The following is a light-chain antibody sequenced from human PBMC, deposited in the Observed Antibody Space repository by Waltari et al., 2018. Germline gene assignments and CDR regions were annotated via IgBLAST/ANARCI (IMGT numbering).Light chain of an antibody. CDR1: GSNIGAGYD. Sequence: QSVLTQPPSVSGAPGQRVTISCTGSGSNIGAGYDVHWYQQCPRAAPKLLIYVSRSRPLGVPDRFFGSTSGTSASLAITGLQAEDEAVYYCQSYDTTLSVVFGGGTKLTVL. CDR2: VSR. CDR3: QSYDTTLSVV. J-gene: IGLJ3*02. V-gene: IGLV1-40*01.